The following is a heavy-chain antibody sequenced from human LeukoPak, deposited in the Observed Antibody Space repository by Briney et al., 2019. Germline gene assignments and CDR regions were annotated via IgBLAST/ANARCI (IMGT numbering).Heavy chain of an antibody. Sequence: GGSLRLSCAASGFTFSDYYMSWIRQAPGKGLEWISYISSSGSTIYYADSVKGRFTISRDNAKNSMYLQMNSLRAEDTAVYYCARGAGAGYSYGKWGDYYYYYMDVWGKGTTVTVSS. V-gene: IGHV3-11*04. CDR1: GFTFSDYY. D-gene: IGHD5-18*01. CDR2: ISSSGSTI. J-gene: IGHJ6*03. CDR3: ARGAGAGYSYGKWGDYYYYYMDV.